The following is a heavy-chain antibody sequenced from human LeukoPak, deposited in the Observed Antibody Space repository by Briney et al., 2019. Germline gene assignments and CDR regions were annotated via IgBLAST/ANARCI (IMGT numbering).Heavy chain of an antibody. D-gene: IGHD1-1*01. CDR3: AKHVRTGTGVSWFDP. CDR2: INDNGGAT. CDR1: GFTFSAYA. J-gene: IGHJ5*02. Sequence: GGSLRLSCAGSGFTFSAYAMSWVRQAPGKGLECVSTINDNGGATFYAESVKGRFTISRDNSKNTLSLQMNSLRAEDTAVYYCAKHVRTGTGVSWFDPWGQGTLVTVSS. V-gene: IGHV3-23*01.